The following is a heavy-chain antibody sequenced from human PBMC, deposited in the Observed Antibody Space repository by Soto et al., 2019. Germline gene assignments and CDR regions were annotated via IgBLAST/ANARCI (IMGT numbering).Heavy chain of an antibody. CDR1: GDSVTSINFY. D-gene: IGHD4-4*01. J-gene: IGHJ5*02. V-gene: IGHV4-61*01. CDR2: INYNGNT. Sequence: PSETLSLTCTVSGDSVTSINFYWSWIRQSPGKSLEWIGFINYNGNTNYNPSLRSRVTISLNTPKNQFSLKLRSVTAADTATYYCVRENYSSNWYDPWSKGTLVTVS. CDR3: VRENYSSNWYDP.